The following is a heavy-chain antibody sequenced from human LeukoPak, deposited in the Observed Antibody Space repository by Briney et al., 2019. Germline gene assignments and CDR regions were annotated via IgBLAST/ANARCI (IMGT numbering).Heavy chain of an antibody. CDR1: GRSISSGSYF. D-gene: IGHD6-13*01. CDR2: IFTSGST. V-gene: IGHV4-61*02. Sequence: PSETLSLICPVSGRSISSGSYFWCWIRQPAGKGLEWIVRIFTSGSTNYNPSLKSRVTISVDTSKNQFSLTLSSVTAADTAVYYCAREAAARPTPFDYWGKGTLVTVSS. CDR3: AREAAARPTPFDY. J-gene: IGHJ4*02.